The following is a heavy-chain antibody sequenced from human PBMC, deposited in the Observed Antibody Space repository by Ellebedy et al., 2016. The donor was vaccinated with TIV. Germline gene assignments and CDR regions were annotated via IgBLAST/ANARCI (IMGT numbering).Heavy chain of an antibody. CDR3: ARIWFGDLFSPEGDV. Sequence: SETLSLXXTVSGGSVSSSNYYWAWIRQRPGKGPEWIANIYYTGTTFYNPSLKSRVTISVDTSKNQFSLNLSSVTAADTALYYCARIWFGDLFSPEGDVWGQGTTVTVSS. J-gene: IGHJ6*02. CDR2: IYYTGTT. V-gene: IGHV4-39*01. CDR1: GGSVSSSNYY. D-gene: IGHD3-10*01.